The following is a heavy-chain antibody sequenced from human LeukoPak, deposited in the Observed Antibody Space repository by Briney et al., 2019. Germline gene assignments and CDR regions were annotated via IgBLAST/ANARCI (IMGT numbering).Heavy chain of an antibody. J-gene: IGHJ6*03. V-gene: IGHV3-30*02. D-gene: IGHD2-15*01. CDR1: GFIFSSFG. Sequence: PGGSLTLSCAASGFIFSSFGMHWVRQAPGKGLEGVAFIQDDESNKFYADSVKGRFTISRDNSKNTLFLQMNSLRPEDTALYYCARQMVERPHYYYMDVWGKGTTVTVSS. CDR3: ARQMVERPHYYYMDV. CDR2: IQDDESNK.